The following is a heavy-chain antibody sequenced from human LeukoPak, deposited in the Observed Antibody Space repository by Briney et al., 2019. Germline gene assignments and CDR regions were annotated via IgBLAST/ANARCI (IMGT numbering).Heavy chain of an antibody. V-gene: IGHV4-4*07. CDR3: AKAGNNYVFDS. Sequence: SETLSLTCTVSGASINTYYWSWIRQPAGKGLEWIGRIYADVATNYNSSLKSRVTMSVDTSKNQFSLKLDSLTAADTAVYYCAKAGNNYVFDSWGQGTLVTVSS. J-gene: IGHJ4*02. CDR1: GASINTYY. CDR2: IYADVAT. D-gene: IGHD1/OR15-1a*01.